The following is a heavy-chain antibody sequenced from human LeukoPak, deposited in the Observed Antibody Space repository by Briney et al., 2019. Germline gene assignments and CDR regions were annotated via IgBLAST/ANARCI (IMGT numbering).Heavy chain of an antibody. D-gene: IGHD3-22*01. J-gene: IGHJ3*02. CDR1: GGSISNYY. V-gene: IGHV4-59*01. Sequence: PSETLSLTCTVSGGSISNYYWSWIRQPPGKGLEWIGYIFYSGSTNYSPSLKSRVTISLATSRDQFSLKLDSVTAADTAVYYCARAALICYDTSGYSDAFDIWGQGTVVTVSS. CDR3: ARAALICYDTSGYSDAFDI. CDR2: IFYSGST.